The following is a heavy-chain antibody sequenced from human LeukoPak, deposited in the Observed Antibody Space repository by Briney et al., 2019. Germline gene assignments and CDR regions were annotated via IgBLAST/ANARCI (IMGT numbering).Heavy chain of an antibody. J-gene: IGHJ3*02. CDR2: INWIGRST. Sequence: GGSLRLSCAASGFTFDDYGMSWVRQTPGKGLEWVSGINWIGRSTGYADSVKGRFTISRDNAKNSLYLQMSSLRVEDTAFYYCTRDARLDCSTTSCYGAFDIWGQGTMVTVSS. V-gene: IGHV3-20*04. D-gene: IGHD2-2*01. CDR3: TRDARLDCSTTSCYGAFDI. CDR1: GFTFDDYG.